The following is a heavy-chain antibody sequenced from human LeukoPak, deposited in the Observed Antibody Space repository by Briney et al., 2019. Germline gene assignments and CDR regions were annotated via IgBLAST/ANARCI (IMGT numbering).Heavy chain of an antibody. Sequence: SETLSLTCAVYGGSYSGYYWSWIRQPPGKGLEWIGEINHSGSTNYNPSLKSRVTISLDTSKNHFSLKLSSVTAADTAVYYCARGTPHYYGSGSYYISRFDPWGQGTLVTVSS. D-gene: IGHD3-10*01. CDR3: ARGTPHYYGSGSYYISRFDP. CDR1: GGSYSGYY. CDR2: INHSGST. J-gene: IGHJ5*02. V-gene: IGHV4-34*01.